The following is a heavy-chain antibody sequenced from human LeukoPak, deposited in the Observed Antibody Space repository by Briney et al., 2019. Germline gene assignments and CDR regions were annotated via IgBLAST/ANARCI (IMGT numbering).Heavy chain of an antibody. Sequence: GGSLRLSCAASGFIFSSYDMHWVRQATGKGLEWVSSIAIPGRTYYSGSVKGRFTISRENGENSLYLQMNGLRAGDTAVYYCARGLTGGLDSRGQGTLVTVSS. CDR1: GFIFSSYD. J-gene: IGHJ5*01. CDR3: ARGLTGGLDS. V-gene: IGHV3-13*04. D-gene: IGHD1-26*01. CDR2: IAIPGRT.